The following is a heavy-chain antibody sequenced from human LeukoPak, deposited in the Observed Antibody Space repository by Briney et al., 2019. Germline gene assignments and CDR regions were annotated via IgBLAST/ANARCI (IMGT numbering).Heavy chain of an antibody. V-gene: IGHV4-39*01. CDR3: ARGCLWLGELWANWFDP. J-gene: IGHJ5*02. D-gene: IGHD3-10*01. CDR2: IYYNGST. Sequence: SETLSLTCTVSGGSISSSSYYWGWIRQPPGKGLEWIGSIYYNGSTYYNPSLKSRVTISVDTSKNQFSLKLSSVTAADTAVYYCARGCLWLGELWANWFDPWGQGTLVTVSS. CDR1: GGSISSSSYY.